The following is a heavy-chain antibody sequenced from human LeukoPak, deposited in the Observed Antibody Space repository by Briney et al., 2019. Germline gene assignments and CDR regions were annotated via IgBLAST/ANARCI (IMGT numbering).Heavy chain of an antibody. CDR2: ISSSSSYI. CDR3: PRDSSGYLYYYYYGMDV. D-gene: IGHD3-22*01. V-gene: IGHV3-21*01. J-gene: IGHJ6*02. Sequence: PGGSLRLSCAASGFTFSSYSMNWVRQAPGKGLEWVSSISSSSSYIYYADSVKGRFTISRVNAKNSLYLQMNSLRAEDTAVYYCPRDSSGYLYYYYYGMDVWGQGTTVTVYS. CDR1: GFTFSSYS.